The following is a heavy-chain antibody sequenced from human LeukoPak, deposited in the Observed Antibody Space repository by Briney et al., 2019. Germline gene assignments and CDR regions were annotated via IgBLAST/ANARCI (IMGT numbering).Heavy chain of an antibody. CDR3: ARDYSGSYDY. CDR1: GYTFTDYY. V-gene: IGHV1-2*06. CDR2: IHPRSSDT. D-gene: IGHD1-26*01. J-gene: IGHJ4*02. Sequence: ASVKVSCKASGYTFTDYYIHWVRQAPGQGLEWMGLIHPRSSDTYFAQKFRGRVTMTRDTSISTVYMELNRLKSDDTAVYYCARDYSGSYDYWAQGTLVTISS.